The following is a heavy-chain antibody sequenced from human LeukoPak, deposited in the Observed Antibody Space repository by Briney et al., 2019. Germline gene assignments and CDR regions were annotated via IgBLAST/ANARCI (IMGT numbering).Heavy chain of an antibody. J-gene: IGHJ4*02. CDR2: ISGYNDKK. V-gene: IGHV1-18*01. Sequence: ASVKVSCKASGYTLNTYGVSWVRQAPGQGLEWMGWISGYNDKKEFAQKFQGRVTMTTDASTNTAYMELRSLTYDDTAVYYRGRDRDSIAVAGSPRYCDYWGQGSLVTVSS. CDR3: GRDRDSIAVAGSPRYCDY. D-gene: IGHD6-19*01. CDR1: GYTLNTYG.